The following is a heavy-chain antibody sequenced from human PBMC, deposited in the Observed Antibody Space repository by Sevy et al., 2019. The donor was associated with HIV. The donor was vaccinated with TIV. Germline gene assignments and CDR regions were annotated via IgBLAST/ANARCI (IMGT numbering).Heavy chain of an antibody. Sequence: GGSLRLSCAASGFTFSSYWMSWVRQAPGKWLEWVANIKQDGSEKYYVDSVKGRFTISRDNAKNSLYLQMNSLRAEDTAVYYCARKYSSGWYEYYYYGMDVWGQGTTVTVSS. CDR1: GFTFSSYW. CDR3: ARKYSSGWYEYYYYGMDV. V-gene: IGHV3-7*01. CDR2: IKQDGSEK. J-gene: IGHJ6*02. D-gene: IGHD6-19*01.